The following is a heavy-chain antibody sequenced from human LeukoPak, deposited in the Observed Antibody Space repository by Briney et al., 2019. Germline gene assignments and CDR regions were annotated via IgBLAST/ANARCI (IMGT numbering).Heavy chain of an antibody. CDR1: GFTFSSYW. CDR2: IKQDGSEK. D-gene: IGHD6-6*01. CDR3: ARDPRIAARPSYFDY. V-gene: IGHV3-7*01. Sequence: GGSLRLSCAASGFTFSSYWMSWVRQAPGKGLEWVANIKQDGSEKYYVDSVKGRFTISRDNAENSLYLQMNSLRAEDTAVYYCARDPRIAARPSYFDYWGQGTLVTVSS. J-gene: IGHJ4*02.